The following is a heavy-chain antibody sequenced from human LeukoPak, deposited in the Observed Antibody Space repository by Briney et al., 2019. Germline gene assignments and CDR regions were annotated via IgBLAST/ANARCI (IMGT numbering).Heavy chain of an antibody. CDR2: ITWDGGST. V-gene: IGHV3-43*01. D-gene: IGHD3-10*01. CDR3: ARDPRYYYGSGSYSDNWFDP. J-gene: IGHJ5*02. CDR1: GFTFDDYT. Sequence: PGGSLRLSCAASGFTFDDYTMHWVRQAPGKGLEWVSLITWDGGSTYYADSVKGRFTISRDNAKNTLYLQMNSLRAEDTAVYYCARDPRYYYGSGSYSDNWFDPWGQGTLVTVSS.